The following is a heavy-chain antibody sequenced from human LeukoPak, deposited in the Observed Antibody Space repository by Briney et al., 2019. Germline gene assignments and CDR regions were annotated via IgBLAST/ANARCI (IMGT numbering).Heavy chain of an antibody. CDR1: ESAFSRYG. J-gene: IGHJ6*02. Sequence: GGSLRLSCVASESAFSRYGMHWIRQAPGKGLEWVAGMSQNDRRKFYVDSVKGRFNISRDNSKNTLFLQMSSLRTEDSAVYYCARDMVTMVRGVIFGYYYYYYGMDVWGQGTTVTVSS. CDR3: ARDMVTMVRGVIFGYYYYYYGMDV. CDR2: MSQNDRRK. D-gene: IGHD3-10*01. V-gene: IGHV3-30*03.